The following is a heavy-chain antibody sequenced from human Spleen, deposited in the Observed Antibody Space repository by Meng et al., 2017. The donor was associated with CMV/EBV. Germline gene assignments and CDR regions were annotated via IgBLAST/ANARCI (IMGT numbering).Heavy chain of an antibody. CDR1: GNTFTSYD. Sequence: SCKASGNTFTSYDINWVRQATGQGLEWMGWINPNSGNTGYTQRFQGRLTITRNISINTAYMELSSLRSEDTAVYYCARDSNYVWFDPWGQGTLVTVSS. V-gene: IGHV1-8*03. J-gene: IGHJ5*02. D-gene: IGHD4-11*01. CDR3: ARDSNYVWFDP. CDR2: INPNSGNT.